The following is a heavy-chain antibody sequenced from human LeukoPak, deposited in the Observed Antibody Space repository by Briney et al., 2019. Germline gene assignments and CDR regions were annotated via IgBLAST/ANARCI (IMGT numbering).Heavy chain of an antibody. D-gene: IGHD4-17*01. Sequence: GASVEVSCQASCYTFTSYGISWVRQAPGKGVGGMGWISAYNGNTNYSQKLQGRVTMTTDTSTSTAYMELRSLRSDDTAVYYCARAGYGDYALEGSWFDPWGQGTLVTVSS. J-gene: IGHJ5*02. CDR1: CYTFTSYG. CDR3: ARAGYGDYALEGSWFDP. V-gene: IGHV1-18*01. CDR2: ISAYNGNT.